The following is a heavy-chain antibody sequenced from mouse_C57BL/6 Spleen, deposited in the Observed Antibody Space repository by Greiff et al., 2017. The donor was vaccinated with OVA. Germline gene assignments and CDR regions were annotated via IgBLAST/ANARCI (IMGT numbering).Heavy chain of an antibody. CDR2: IYPSDSET. J-gene: IGHJ4*01. V-gene: IGHV1-61*01. D-gene: IGHD3-2*02. CDR1: GYTFTSYW. CDR3: ATSTAQAKAMDY. Sequence: QVQLQQPGAELVRPGSSVKLSCKASGYTFTSYWMDWVKQRPGQGLEWIGNIYPSDSETHYNQKFKDKATLTVDKSSSTAYMQLSSLTSEDSAVYYCATSTAQAKAMDYWGQGTSVTVSS.